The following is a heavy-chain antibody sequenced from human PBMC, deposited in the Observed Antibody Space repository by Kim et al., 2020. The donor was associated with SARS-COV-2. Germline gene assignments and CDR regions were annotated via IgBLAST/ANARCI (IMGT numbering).Heavy chain of an antibody. J-gene: IGHJ6*02. CDR2: IIPIFGTA. CDR3: ARDGGTAMVSPNPAEPLGYYYYGMDV. V-gene: IGHV1-69*13. Sequence: SVKVSCKASGGTFSSYAISWVRQAPGQGLEWMGGIIPIFGTANYAQKFQGRVTITADESTSTAYMELSSLRSEDTAVYYCARDGGTAMVSPNPAEPLGYYYYGMDVWGQGTTVTVSS. D-gene: IGHD5-18*01. CDR1: GGTFSSYA.